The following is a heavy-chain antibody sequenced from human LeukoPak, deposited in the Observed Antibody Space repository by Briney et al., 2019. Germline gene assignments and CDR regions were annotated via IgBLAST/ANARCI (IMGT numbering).Heavy chain of an antibody. CDR1: GFSVSNNY. V-gene: IGHV3-66*01. CDR2: IYSGGST. Sequence: GGSLRLSCAASGFSVSNNYMSWVRQAPGKGLEWVSVIYSGGSTFYADSVKGRFTISRDNSKNTLYLQMDSLRVEDTAVYYCAKSDWFDPWGQGTLVTVSS. J-gene: IGHJ5*02. CDR3: AKSDWFDP.